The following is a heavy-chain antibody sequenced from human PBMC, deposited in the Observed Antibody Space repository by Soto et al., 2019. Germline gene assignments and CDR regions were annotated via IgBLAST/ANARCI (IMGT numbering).Heavy chain of an antibody. Sequence: GESLKISCKGSGYSFTSYWIGWVRQMPGKGLEWMGIIYPGDSDTRYSPSFQGQVTISADKSISTAYLQWSSLKASDTAMYYCARHADGSGTIGDAFDIWGQGTMVTVSS. CDR2: IYPGDSDT. D-gene: IGHD3-10*01. V-gene: IGHV5-51*01. J-gene: IGHJ3*02. CDR3: ARHADGSGTIGDAFDI. CDR1: GYSFTSYW.